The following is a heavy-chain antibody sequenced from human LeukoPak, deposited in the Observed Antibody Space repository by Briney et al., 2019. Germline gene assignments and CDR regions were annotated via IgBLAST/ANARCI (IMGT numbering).Heavy chain of an antibody. D-gene: IGHD6-19*01. CDR2: INPSGSST. V-gene: IGHV1-46*01. CDR1: GYSFTSYY. CDR3: ARGRAAVARPRASANWFDP. J-gene: IGHJ5*02. Sequence: ASVKVSCKASGYSFTSYYMHWVRQAPGQGLEWMGLINPSGSSTSYAQKFQGRLTLTRDTSTNTVYMELGSLTSEDTAVYFCARGRAAVARPRASANWFDPWGQGTLVTVSA.